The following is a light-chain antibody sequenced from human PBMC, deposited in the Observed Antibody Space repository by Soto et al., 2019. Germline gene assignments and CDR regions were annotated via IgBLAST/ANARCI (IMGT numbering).Light chain of an antibody. CDR1: QSVLYSSNNKNY. V-gene: IGKV4-1*01. Sequence: DIVMTQSPDSLAVSLGERATINCKSSQSVLYSSNNKNYLAWYQQKPGQPPKLLIYCASTRESGVPDRFSGSGSGTDFTLTISSLQAEDVAVYYCQQYYSIYTFVQGTKLEIK. CDR3: QQYYSIYT. J-gene: IGKJ2*01. CDR2: CAS.